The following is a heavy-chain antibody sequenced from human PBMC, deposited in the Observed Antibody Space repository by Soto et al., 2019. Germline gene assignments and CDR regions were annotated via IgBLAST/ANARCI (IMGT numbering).Heavy chain of an antibody. J-gene: IGHJ6*02. CDR3: ARENREYCSSTSCYDVYYYYGMDV. V-gene: IGHV1-2*04. D-gene: IGHD2-2*01. CDR2: INPNSGGT. CDR1: GYTFTGYY. Sequence: ASVKVSCKASGYTFTGYYMHWVRQAPGQGREWMGWINPNSGGTNYAQKFQGWVTMTRDTSISTAYMELSRLRSDDTAVYYCARENREYCSSTSCYDVYYYYGMDVWGQGTTVTVSS.